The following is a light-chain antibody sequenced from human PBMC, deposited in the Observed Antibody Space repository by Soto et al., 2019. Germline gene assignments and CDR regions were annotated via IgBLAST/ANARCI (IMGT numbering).Light chain of an antibody. V-gene: IGLV2-14*01. CDR2: DVS. CDR1: SSDVGAYNY. CDR3: SSYTSSSTPYV. Sequence: QSALTQPASVSGSPGQSITISCNGTSSDVGAYNYVSWYQQHPGKAPKLMIYDVSNRPSGVSNRFSGSKSGNTASLTISGLQAEDEADYYCSSYTSSSTPYVFGTGTKLTVL. J-gene: IGLJ1*01.